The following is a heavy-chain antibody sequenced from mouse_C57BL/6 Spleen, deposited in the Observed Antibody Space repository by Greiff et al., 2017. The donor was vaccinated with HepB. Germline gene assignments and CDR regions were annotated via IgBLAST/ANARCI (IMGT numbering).Heavy chain of an antibody. CDR3: ARKTTVVAVDWYFDV. D-gene: IGHD1-1*01. J-gene: IGHJ1*03. Sequence: QVQLQQSGPELVKPGASVKLSCKASGYTFTSYDINWVKQRPGQGLEWIGWIYPRDGSTKYNEKFKGKATLTVDTSSSTAYMELHSLTSEDSAVYCCARKTTVVAVDWYFDVWGTGTTVTVSS. V-gene: IGHV1-85*01. CDR1: GYTFTSYD. CDR2: IYPRDGST.